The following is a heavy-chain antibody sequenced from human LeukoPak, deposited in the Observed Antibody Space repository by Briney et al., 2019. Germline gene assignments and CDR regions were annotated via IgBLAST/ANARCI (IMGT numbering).Heavy chain of an antibody. J-gene: IGHJ5*02. Sequence: SGGSLRLSCAASGFTFSSYRMNWVRQAPGKGLEWVSYISSSSSTIYYADSVKGRFTVSRDNAKNSLYLQMNSLRDEDTAVYYCARVDVDTAMAAGENNWFDPWGQGTLVTVSS. CDR3: ARVDVDTAMAAGENNWFDP. CDR2: ISSSSSTI. D-gene: IGHD5-18*01. CDR1: GFTFSSYR. V-gene: IGHV3-48*02.